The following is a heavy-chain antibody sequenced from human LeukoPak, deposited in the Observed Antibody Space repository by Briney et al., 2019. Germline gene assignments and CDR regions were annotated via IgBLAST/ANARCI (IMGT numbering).Heavy chain of an antibody. V-gene: IGHV4-34*01. CDR1: GGSFSGYY. Sequence: KSSETLSLTCAVYGGSFSGYYWSWIRQPPGKGLEWIGEINHSGSTNYNPSLKSRVTISVDTSKNQFSLKLSSVTAADTAVYYCARLGRFDYWGQGTLVTVSS. CDR2: INHSGST. CDR3: ARLGRFDY. J-gene: IGHJ4*02.